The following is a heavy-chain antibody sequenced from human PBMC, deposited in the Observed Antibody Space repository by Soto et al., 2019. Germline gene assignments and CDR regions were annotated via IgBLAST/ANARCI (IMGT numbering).Heavy chain of an antibody. CDR2: MNPNSGNT. D-gene: IGHD5-18*01. V-gene: IGHV1-8*01. CDR3: ARGEVSGYSYRCVYDYDGMDV. J-gene: IGHJ6*02. CDR1: GYTFTSYD. Sequence: ASVKVSCKASGYTFTSYDINWVRQAPGQGLEWMGWMNPNSGNTGYAQKFQGRVTMTRNNSISTAYMELSSLRSEDTAVYYCARGEVSGYSYRCVYDYDGMDVWGQGTTVTVSS.